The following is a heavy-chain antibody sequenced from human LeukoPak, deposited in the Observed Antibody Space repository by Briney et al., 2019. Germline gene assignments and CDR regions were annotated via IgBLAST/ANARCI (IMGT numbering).Heavy chain of an antibody. V-gene: IGHV4-39*01. J-gene: IGHJ4*02. D-gene: IGHD3-10*01. Sequence: SETLSLTCTVSGASISGSGYYWGWIRQPPGKGLEWIGSIYSSGSTYYNASLQSRVTISIETSKNQISLKLSSVTAADTAVHYCARHLHYYGSGSLTDFDYWGQGTLVTVSS. CDR1: GASISGSGYY. CDR3: ARHLHYYGSGSLTDFDY. CDR2: IYSSGST.